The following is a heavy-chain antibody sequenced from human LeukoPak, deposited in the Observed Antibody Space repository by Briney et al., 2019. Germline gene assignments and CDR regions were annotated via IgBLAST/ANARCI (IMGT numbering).Heavy chain of an antibody. CDR2: ISYDGSNK. D-gene: IGHD6-19*01. Sequence: GGSLRLSCAASGFTFSSYAMHWVCQAPGKGLEWVAVISYDGSNKYYADSVKGRFTISRDNSKNTLYLQMNSLRAEDTAVYYCARGGSILPPSQWLERCYWGQGTLVTVSS. V-gene: IGHV3-30-3*01. CDR1: GFTFSSYA. CDR3: ARGGSILPPSQWLERCY. J-gene: IGHJ4*02.